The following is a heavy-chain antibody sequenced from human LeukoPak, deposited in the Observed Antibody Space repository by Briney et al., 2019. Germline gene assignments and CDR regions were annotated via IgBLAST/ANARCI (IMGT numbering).Heavy chain of an antibody. J-gene: IGHJ4*02. CDR1: RFTFSSYG. CDR2: IRYDGSNK. Sequence: PGGSLRLSCAASRFTFSSYGMHWVRQAPGKGLEWVAFIRYDGSNKYYADSVKGRFTISRDNSKNTLYLQMNSLRAEDTAVYYCAKAPQLAPGDYWGQGTLVTVSS. V-gene: IGHV3-30*02. D-gene: IGHD6-13*01. CDR3: AKAPQLAPGDY.